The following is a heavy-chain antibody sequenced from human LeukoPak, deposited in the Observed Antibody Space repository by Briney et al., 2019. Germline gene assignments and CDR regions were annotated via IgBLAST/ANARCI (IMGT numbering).Heavy chain of an antibody. CDR3: AKDVMITFGPVMAPPFDY. V-gene: IGHV3-23*01. CDR1: GFTLSNYA. CDR2: ISSSGGST. Sequence: GGSLSLSCAVSGFTLSNYAMSWVRQAPGKGLEWVAGISSSGGSTYYPASVKGRFTISRDNSKSTLFLLMNSLRAEDTAVYYCAKDVMITFGPVMAPPFDYWGQGTLVTVSS. J-gene: IGHJ4*02. D-gene: IGHD3-16*01.